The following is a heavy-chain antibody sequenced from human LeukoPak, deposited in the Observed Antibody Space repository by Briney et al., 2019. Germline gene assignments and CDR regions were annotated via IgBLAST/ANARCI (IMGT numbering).Heavy chain of an antibody. CDR2: MDQDGSET. V-gene: IGHV3-7*03. J-gene: IGHJ4*02. CDR3: ARDAPGSYYFY. CDR1: GFTFGDYW. D-gene: IGHD1-26*01. Sequence: GGSLRLSCAASGFTFGDYWMSWVRQAPGKGLEWVANMDQDGSETYYVDSVKGRFTISRDNAKNSLYLQMNCLRDEDTAVYFCARDAPGSYYFYWGQGTLVAVSS.